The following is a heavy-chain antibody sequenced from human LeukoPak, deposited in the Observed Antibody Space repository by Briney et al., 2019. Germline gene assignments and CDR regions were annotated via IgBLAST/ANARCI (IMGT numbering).Heavy chain of an antibody. J-gene: IGHJ4*02. CDR2: ISHSGSA. CDR3: ARAPGIAAVGAPYFFDS. D-gene: IGHD6-13*01. V-gene: IGHV4-30-2*01. CDR1: ASSISRGGYS. Sequence: SETLSLTCGVSASSISRGGYSWNWIRQPPGKGLEWIGYISHSGSAYYKPSLKRRVTISLDRSKNQFSLNVTSVTAADTAVYYCARAPGIAAVGAPYFFDSWGQGTLVTVSS.